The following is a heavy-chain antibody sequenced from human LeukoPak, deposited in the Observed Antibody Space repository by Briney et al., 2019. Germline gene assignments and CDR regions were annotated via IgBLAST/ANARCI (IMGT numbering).Heavy chain of an antibody. CDR3: ARRIGSGSYYNEDYFDY. V-gene: IGHV1-69*01. Sequence: ASVKVSCKASGGTFSSYAISWVRQAPGQGLEWMGGIIPIFGTANYAQKFQGRVTITADESTSTAYMELSSLRSEDTAVHYCARRIGSGSYYNEDYFDYWGQGTLVTVSS. CDR2: IIPIFGTA. J-gene: IGHJ4*02. CDR1: GGTFSSYA. D-gene: IGHD3-10*01.